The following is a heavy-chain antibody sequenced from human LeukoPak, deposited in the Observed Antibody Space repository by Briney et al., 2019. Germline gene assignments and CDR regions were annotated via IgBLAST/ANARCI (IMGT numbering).Heavy chain of an antibody. CDR3: ARGRRVGATRCLVP. V-gene: IGHV3-23*01. Sequence: GGSLRLSCAASGFTFSSYGMSWVRQAPGKGLEWVSTLSGSDGTTYYAGSVKGRFTVSRDNTKNTFYLQMNSLRAEDTAVYYCARGRRVGATRCLVPWGQGTLVTVPS. CDR1: GFTFSSYG. CDR2: LSGSDGTT. J-gene: IGHJ5*02. D-gene: IGHD1-26*01.